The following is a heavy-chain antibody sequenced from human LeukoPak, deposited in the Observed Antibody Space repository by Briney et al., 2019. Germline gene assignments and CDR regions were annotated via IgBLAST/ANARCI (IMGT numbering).Heavy chain of an antibody. V-gene: IGHV4-61*02. D-gene: IGHD4-17*01. CDR1: GGYISSGSYY. CDR3: ATADYGHYFAFEI. CDR2: IYTSGST. J-gene: IGHJ3*02. Sequence: SETLSLTCTVSGGYISSGSYYWSWIRQPAGKGLEWIGRIYTSGSTNYNPSLKSRVTISVDTSKNQFSLKLSSVTAANTAVYYCATADYGHYFAFEIWGQRTMVTASS.